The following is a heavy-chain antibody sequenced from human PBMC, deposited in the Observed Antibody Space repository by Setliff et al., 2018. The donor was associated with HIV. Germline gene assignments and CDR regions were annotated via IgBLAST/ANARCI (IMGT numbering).Heavy chain of an antibody. V-gene: IGHV1-2*06. D-gene: IGHD4-17*01. CDR3: ARGLYDYGDFHDAFDI. CDR2: INPNSGGT. Sequence: GASVKVSCKASGYIFSDYYIHWVRQTPGQGLEWMGRINPNSGGTNYAQNFQGRVTMTRDTSISTAYMELSRLRSDDTAVYYCARGLYDYGDFHDAFDIWGQGTMVTVSS. J-gene: IGHJ3*02. CDR1: GYIFSDYY.